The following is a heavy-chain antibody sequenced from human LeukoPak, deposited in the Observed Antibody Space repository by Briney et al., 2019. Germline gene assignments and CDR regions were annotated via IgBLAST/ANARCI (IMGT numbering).Heavy chain of an antibody. J-gene: IGHJ4*02. V-gene: IGHV4-61*01. D-gene: IGHD4-17*01. CDR3: AREGLYGDYVWSLDY. CDR1: GGSVSSGSYY. Sequence: ASETLSLTCTVSGGSVSSGSYYWSWIRQPPGKGLEWIGYIYYRGSTNYNPSLKSRVTISVDTSKNQFSLKLSSVSAADTAVYYCAREGLYGDYVWSLDYWGQGTLVTVSS. CDR2: IYYRGST.